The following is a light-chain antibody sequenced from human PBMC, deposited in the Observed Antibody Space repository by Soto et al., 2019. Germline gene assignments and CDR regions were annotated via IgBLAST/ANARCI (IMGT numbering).Light chain of an antibody. J-gene: IGLJ1*01. CDR1: SSDVGTYKY. CDR2: EVT. CDR3: SSYAGSNNFV. Sequence: SVLTQPPSASGSPGQSVTISCTGTSSDVGTYKYVSWYQQHPGKVPKLMIYEVTKRPSGVPDRFSGSKSGNTASLTVSGLQAEDEADYYCSSYAGSNNFVFGTGTKVTVL. V-gene: IGLV2-8*01.